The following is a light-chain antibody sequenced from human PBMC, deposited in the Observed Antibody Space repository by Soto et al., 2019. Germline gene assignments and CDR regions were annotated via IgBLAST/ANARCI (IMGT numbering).Light chain of an antibody. CDR1: GSNIGNNF. J-gene: IGLJ1*01. CDR3: GTWDNSLDAYV. V-gene: IGLV1-51*01. CDR2: DNN. Sequence: QSVLTQPPSVSAAPGQMVTISCFGSGSNIGNNFVSWYQQFPGTSPKLLIYDNNKRPSGIPGRFSGSKSGTSATLDITGLQTGDEADYYCGTWDNSLDAYVFGAGTKLTVL.